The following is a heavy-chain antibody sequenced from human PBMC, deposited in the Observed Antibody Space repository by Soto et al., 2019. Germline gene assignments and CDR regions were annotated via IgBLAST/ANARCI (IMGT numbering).Heavy chain of an antibody. CDR2: IYYSGST. D-gene: IGHD6-19*01. CDR3: ARVAPIAVVDY. CDR1: GGSISSGDYY. V-gene: IGHV4-30-4*01. Sequence: SETLSLTCTVSGGSISSGDYYWSWIRQPPGKGLEWIGYIYYSGSTYYNPSLKSRVTISVDTSKNQFSLKLSSVTAADTAVYYCARVAPIAVVDYWGQGTLVTVSS. J-gene: IGHJ4*02.